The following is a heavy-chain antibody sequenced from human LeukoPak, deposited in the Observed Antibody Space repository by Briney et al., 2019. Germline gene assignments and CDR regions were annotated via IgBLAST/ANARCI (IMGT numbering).Heavy chain of an antibody. CDR3: ATYRYLGY. Sequence: QPGGSLRLSCAASGFTFDDYAMHWVRQAPGKGLEWVSGIGWNTGSIDYADSVKGRFTISRDNARNTLYLQMSSLRAEDTAKYYCATYRYLGYWGQGTLVTVSS. CDR2: IGWNTGSI. D-gene: IGHD2-2*02. J-gene: IGHJ4*02. V-gene: IGHV3-9*01. CDR1: GFTFDDYA.